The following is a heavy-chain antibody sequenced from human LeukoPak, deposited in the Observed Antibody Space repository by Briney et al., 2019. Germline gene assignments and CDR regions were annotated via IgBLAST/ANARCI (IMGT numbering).Heavy chain of an antibody. CDR1: GYTFTSYD. J-gene: IGHJ3*02. Sequence: ASVKVSCKTSGYTFTSYDINWMRQATGQGLEWMGWMNPNSGNTGFAQKFRGRVTMTRNTSISTAYMELSSLRSEDTAVYYCATRISVHTGAFDIWGQGTMVTVSS. V-gene: IGHV1-8*01. CDR2: MNPNSGNT. CDR3: ATRISVHTGAFDI. D-gene: IGHD2/OR15-2a*01.